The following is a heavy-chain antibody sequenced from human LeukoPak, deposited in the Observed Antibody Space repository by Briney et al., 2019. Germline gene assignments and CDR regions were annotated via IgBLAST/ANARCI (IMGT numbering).Heavy chain of an antibody. CDR1: GFTFSSYG. D-gene: IGHD6-19*01. Sequence: PGGSLRLSCAASGFTFSSYGMHWVRQAPGKGLEWVAVISYDGSNKYYADSVKGRFTISRDNSKNTLYLQMNSLRAEDTAVYYCAKDVDYGLITGYSSGWYGPHADSSGYWGQGTLVTVSS. CDR3: AKDVDYGLITGYSSGWYGPHADSSGY. V-gene: IGHV3-30*18. J-gene: IGHJ4*02. CDR2: ISYDGSNK.